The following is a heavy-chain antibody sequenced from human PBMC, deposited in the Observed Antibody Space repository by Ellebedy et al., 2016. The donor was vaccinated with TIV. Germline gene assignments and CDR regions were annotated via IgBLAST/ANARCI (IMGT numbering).Heavy chain of an antibody. Sequence: GESLKISCAASGFTFRSYWMGWVRQAPGKGLEWVANIYQDGSQNYYVDSVKGRFTISRDNAKNSLYLQMNSLKVEDTAVYYCARRGSYGDYAVQINNWFDSWGQGTLVTVYS. CDR1: GFTFRSYW. J-gene: IGHJ5*01. CDR2: IYQDGSQN. D-gene: IGHD4-17*01. V-gene: IGHV3-7*01. CDR3: ARRGSYGDYAVQINNWFDS.